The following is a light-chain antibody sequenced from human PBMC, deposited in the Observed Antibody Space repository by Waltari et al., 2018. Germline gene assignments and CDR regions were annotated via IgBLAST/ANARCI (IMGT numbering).Light chain of an antibody. J-gene: IGKJ1*01. CDR1: QTVLYSANNKNY. CDR3: QQHYTTPWT. CDR2: WAS. Sequence: DIVMTQSPDSLAVSLGERATSNCKSSQTVLYSANNKNYLTWYQHKPGQPPKLLISWASNRESGVPDRVTGSGSGTDFTLTISSLQAEDVAVYYCQQHYTTPWTFGQGTKVESK. V-gene: IGKV4-1*01.